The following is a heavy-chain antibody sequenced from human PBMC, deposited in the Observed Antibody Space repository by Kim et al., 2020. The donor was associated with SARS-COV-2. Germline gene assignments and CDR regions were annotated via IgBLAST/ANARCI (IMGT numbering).Heavy chain of an antibody. CDR3: ARVEGGLSFYYGSGGYFDY. Sequence: GGSLRLSCAASGFTVSSNYMSWVRQAPGKGLEWVSVIYSGGSTYYADSVKGRFTISRDNSKNTLYLQMNSLRAEDTAVYYCARVEGGLSFYYGSGGYFDYWGQGTLVTVSS. CDR1: GFTVSSNY. CDR2: IYSGGST. D-gene: IGHD3-10*01. J-gene: IGHJ4*02. V-gene: IGHV3-53*01.